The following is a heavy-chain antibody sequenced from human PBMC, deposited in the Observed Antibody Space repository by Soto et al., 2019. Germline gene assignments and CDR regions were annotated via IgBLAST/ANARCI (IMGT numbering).Heavy chain of an antibody. J-gene: IGHJ5*02. V-gene: IGHV4-34*01. D-gene: IGHD3-3*01. CDR1: GGSVNGYY. CDR2: INHTGGT. Sequence: SETLSLTCAVYGGSVNGYYWNWIRQPPGKGLEWIGEINHTGGTHYNPSLKSRVTMSVDTSKNQFSLRLSSVTAAATAIYYCATRITVFGLLIPPFDPWGQGTQVTVSS. CDR3: ATRITVFGLLIPPFDP.